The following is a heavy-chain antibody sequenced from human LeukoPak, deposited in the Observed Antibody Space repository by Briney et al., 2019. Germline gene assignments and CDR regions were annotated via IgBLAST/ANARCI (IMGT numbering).Heavy chain of an antibody. CDR1: GFTFSSYA. J-gene: IGHJ4*02. Sequence: GGSLRLPCAASGFTFSSYAMSWVRQAPGKGLEWVSAISGSGGSTYYADSVKGRFTISRDNSKNTLYLQMNSLRAEDTAVYYCFVVPAARVSDYWGQGTLVTVSS. CDR3: FVVPAARVSDY. D-gene: IGHD2-2*01. V-gene: IGHV3-23*01. CDR2: ISGSGGST.